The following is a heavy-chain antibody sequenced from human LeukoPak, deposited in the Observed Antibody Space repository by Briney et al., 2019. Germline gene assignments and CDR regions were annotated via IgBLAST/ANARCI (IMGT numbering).Heavy chain of an antibody. CDR1: GFTFSSYG. V-gene: IGHV3-30*02. D-gene: IGHD2-2*01. CDR2: RRYDGSNK. Sequence: GGSLRLSCAASGFTFSSYGMHWVRQAAGKGRGWESFRRYDGSNKYYADSVKGRFTISGDNSKNTLYLQMNSLRAEDTAVYYCANQDIVVVPAAVYYYYYMDVWGKGTTVTVSS. CDR3: ANQDIVVVPAAVYYYYYMDV. J-gene: IGHJ6*03.